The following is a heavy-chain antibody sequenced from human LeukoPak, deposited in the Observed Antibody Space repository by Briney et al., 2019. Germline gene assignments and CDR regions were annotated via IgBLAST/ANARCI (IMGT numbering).Heavy chain of an antibody. CDR3: ARDEGWLRDFDY. CDR1: GFTSSRHA. J-gene: IGHJ4*02. CDR2: ISYDGSNK. D-gene: IGHD5-12*01. Sequence: GRSLRLSCAASGFTSSRHAMHWVRQAPGKGLEWVAVISYDGSNKYYADSVKGRFTVSRDNSKNTLYLQMNSLRAEDTAVYYCARDEGWLRDFDYWGQGTLVTVSS. V-gene: IGHV3-30*04.